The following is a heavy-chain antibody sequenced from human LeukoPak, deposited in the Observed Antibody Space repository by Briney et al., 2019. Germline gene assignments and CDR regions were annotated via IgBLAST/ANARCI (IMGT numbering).Heavy chain of an antibody. CDR3: ARVIAAAGTWWFDP. Sequence: ASVKVSCKASGYTFTSYAMHWVRQAPGQRLEWMGWINAGNGNTKYSQKFQGRVTITRDTSASTAYMELSSLRSEDTAVYYCARVIAAAGTWWFDPWGLGTLVTVSS. CDR1: GYTFTSYA. V-gene: IGHV1-3*01. J-gene: IGHJ5*02. CDR2: INAGNGNT. D-gene: IGHD6-13*01.